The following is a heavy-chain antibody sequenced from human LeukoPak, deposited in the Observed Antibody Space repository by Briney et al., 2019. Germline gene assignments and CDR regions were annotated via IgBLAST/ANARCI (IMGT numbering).Heavy chain of an antibody. D-gene: IGHD3-10*01. Sequence: GGSLRLSCAASGFTFSSYGMHWVRQAPGKGLEWVAVISYDGSNKYYADSVKGRFTISRDNSKNTLYLQMNSLRAEDTAVYYCAKDMVRGVITQAFDIWGQGTMVTVSS. CDR3: AKDMVRGVITQAFDI. CDR2: ISYDGSNK. J-gene: IGHJ3*02. CDR1: GFTFSSYG. V-gene: IGHV3-30*18.